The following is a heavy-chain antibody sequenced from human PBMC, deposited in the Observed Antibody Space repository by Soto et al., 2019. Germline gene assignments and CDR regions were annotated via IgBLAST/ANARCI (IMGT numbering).Heavy chain of an antibody. V-gene: IGHV1-3*01. J-gene: IGHJ4*02. CDR2: INVGNGDT. CDR1: GYTFTTYS. D-gene: IGHD3-10*01. CDR3: ARDYYDSGSSTHFDH. Sequence: ASVKVSCKASGYTFTTYSMHWVRQAPGQRLEWMGWINVGNGDTKNSQKFQGRVTITRDTSASTAYMQLYSLISEDTAVYYCARDYYDSGSSTHFDHWGQGTLVTVSS.